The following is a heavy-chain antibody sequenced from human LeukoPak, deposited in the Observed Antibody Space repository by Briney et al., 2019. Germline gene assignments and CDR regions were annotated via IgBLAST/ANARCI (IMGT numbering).Heavy chain of an antibody. D-gene: IGHD1-26*01. CDR1: GLTVSTTS. CDR3: GSYRRAYGV. J-gene: IGHJ3*01. CDR2: ILDDGRI. V-gene: IGHV3-53*01. Sequence: GGSLRLSCAASGLTVSTTSMTWVRQAPGKGLEWVSDILDDGRIYYADSVKGRFTISRDHSQNKVNLQMDNLRAEDAAIYYCGSYRRAYGVWGQGTVVTVAS.